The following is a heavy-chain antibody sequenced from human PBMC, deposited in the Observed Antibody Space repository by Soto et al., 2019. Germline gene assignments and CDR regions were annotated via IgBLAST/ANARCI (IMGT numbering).Heavy chain of an antibody. J-gene: IGHJ5*02. Sequence: EQLVQSGAEVKKPGSSVKVSCKASGGTFSSYAISWVRQAPGQGLEWMGEIISMFGAAMYAQKFQGRVTITADESASTAYMELSSLRSEDTAVYYCARVGTTSGIVSNNWFDPWGQGTLVTVSS. D-gene: IGHD1-1*01. V-gene: IGHV1-69*01. CDR2: IISMFGAA. CDR1: GGTFSSYA. CDR3: ARVGTTSGIVSNNWFDP.